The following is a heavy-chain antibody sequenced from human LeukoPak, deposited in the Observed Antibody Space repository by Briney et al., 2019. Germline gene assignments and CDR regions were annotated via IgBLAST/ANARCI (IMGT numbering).Heavy chain of an antibody. CDR2: IYYSGST. CDR3: ARYIVVVPVAMDYYYYMDV. Sequence: SETLSLTCNVSGGSISDYYWSWIRQPPGKGLEWIGHIYYSGSTNYNPSLKSRVTISVDTSKKQFSLRLSSVTAADTAVYYCARYIVVVPVAMDYYYYMDVWGKGTTVTVSS. CDR1: GGSISDYY. V-gene: IGHV4-59*01. J-gene: IGHJ6*03. D-gene: IGHD2-2*01.